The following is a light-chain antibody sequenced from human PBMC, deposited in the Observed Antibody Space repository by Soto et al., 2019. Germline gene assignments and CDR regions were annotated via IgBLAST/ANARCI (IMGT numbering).Light chain of an antibody. CDR3: QQRSNWPPGYT. V-gene: IGKV3-11*01. Sequence: EIVLTQSPATLSLSPGERATLSCRASQSVRNYLAWYQQKPGQAPRLLIYDASSRAIGIPARFSGSGSGTDFTLTISSLEHEDFAVYYCQQRSNWPPGYTFGQGTKLEIK. CDR1: QSVRNY. J-gene: IGKJ2*01. CDR2: DAS.